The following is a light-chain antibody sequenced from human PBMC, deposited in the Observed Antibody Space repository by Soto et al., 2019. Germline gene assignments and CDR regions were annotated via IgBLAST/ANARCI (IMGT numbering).Light chain of an antibody. Sequence: DIQMTQAPSSLPASVGDRVTITCRASQTIGNYLNWYQQRPGKAPNLLISAASTLQSGVPSRFSGSGSGTDFTLTITSLQPEDFATYYCQQLYIFPLTFGQGTRLEIK. J-gene: IGKJ5*01. CDR1: QTIGNY. CDR2: AAS. V-gene: IGKV1-39*01. CDR3: QQLYIFPLT.